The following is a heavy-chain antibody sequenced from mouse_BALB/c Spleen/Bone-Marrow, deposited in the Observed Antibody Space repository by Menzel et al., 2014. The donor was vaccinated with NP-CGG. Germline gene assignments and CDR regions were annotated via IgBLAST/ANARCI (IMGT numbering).Heavy chain of an antibody. CDR2: INPGSSTI. D-gene: IGHD1-2*01. CDR1: GFDFSRYW. V-gene: IGHV4-2*02. CDR3: ARLGNCGYQDN. Sequence: EVKLMESGGGLVQPGGSLNLACVASGFDFSRYWMSWARQAPGKGQEWIGEINPGSSTINYSPSLKDKFIISRDNAKNTLYLQMSKVRSEDTALYYCARLGNCGYQDNWGPGTTLTVSS. J-gene: IGHJ2*01.